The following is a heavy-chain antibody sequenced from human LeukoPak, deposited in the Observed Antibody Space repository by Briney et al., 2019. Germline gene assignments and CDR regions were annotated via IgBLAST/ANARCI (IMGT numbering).Heavy chain of an antibody. CDR3: TKEFCGSRAACAGGSYYDF. CDR1: GFTVSKDH. CDR2: IGVRGDT. D-gene: IGHD2-15*01. V-gene: IGHV3-13*01. J-gene: IGHJ2*01. Sequence: QPGGPLRLSCAAYGFTVSKDHFDWVPQAPGKGLEGVAAIGVRGDTYYADSVKGRFTISREDAANSLYLQMRSLGAGDTALYYCTKEFCGSRAACAGGSYYDFWGRGALVTVSS.